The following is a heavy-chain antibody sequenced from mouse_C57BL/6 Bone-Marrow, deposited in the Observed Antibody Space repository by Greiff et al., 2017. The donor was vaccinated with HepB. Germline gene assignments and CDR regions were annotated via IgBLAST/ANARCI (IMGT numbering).Heavy chain of an antibody. V-gene: IGHV5-9-1*02. CDR1: GFTFSSYA. CDR2: ISSGGDYI. CDR3: TREGDYYGSSSH. D-gene: IGHD1-1*01. J-gene: IGHJ4*01. Sequence: EVQLVESGEGLVKPGGSLKLSCAASGFTFSSYAMSWVRQTPEKRLEWVAYISSGGDYIYYADTVKGRFTISRDNARNTLYLQMSSLKSEDTAMYYCTREGDYYGSSSHWGQGTSVTVSS.